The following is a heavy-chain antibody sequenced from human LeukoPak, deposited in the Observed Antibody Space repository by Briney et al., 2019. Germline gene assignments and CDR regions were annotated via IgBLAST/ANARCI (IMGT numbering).Heavy chain of an antibody. CDR3: AVASSPYYYGSGKY. CDR2: ISCDGSNK. CDR1: GFTFSSYA. J-gene: IGHJ4*02. V-gene: IGHV3-30*04. Sequence: PGRSLRLSCAASGFTFSSYAMHWVRQAPGKGLEWVAVISCDGSNKYYADSVKGRFTISRDNSKNTLYLQMNSLRAEDTAVYHCAVASSPYYYGSGKYWGQGTLVTVSS. D-gene: IGHD3-10*01.